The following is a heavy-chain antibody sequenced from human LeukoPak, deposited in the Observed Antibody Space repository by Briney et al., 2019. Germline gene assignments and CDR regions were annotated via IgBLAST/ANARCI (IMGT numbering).Heavy chain of an antibody. CDR3: ASRRIAVAGTPFDY. D-gene: IGHD6-19*01. CDR1: GGSISSYY. CDR2: IYYSGST. V-gene: IGHV4-59*08. Sequence: SETLSLTCTVSGGSISSYYWSWIRQPPGKGLEWIGYIYYSGSTNYNPSLKSRVTISVDTSKDQFSLKLSSVTAADTAVYYCASRRIAVAGTPFDYWGQGTLVTVSS. J-gene: IGHJ4*02.